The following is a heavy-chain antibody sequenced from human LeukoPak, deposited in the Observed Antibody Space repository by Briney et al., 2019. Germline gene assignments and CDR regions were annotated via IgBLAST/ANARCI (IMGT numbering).Heavy chain of an antibody. CDR1: GFSLITYW. CDR3: ARHVGRSGYYVVDY. V-gene: IGHV5-51*01. Sequence: GESLKISCKGSGFSLITYWIGWVRQMPGKGLEWMGIIYPSDSDTRYSPSFQGQVTISADKSINTAYLQWSSLKASDTAMYYCARHVGRSGYYVVDYWGLGTLVTVSS. J-gene: IGHJ4*02. D-gene: IGHD5-12*01. CDR2: IYPSDSDT.